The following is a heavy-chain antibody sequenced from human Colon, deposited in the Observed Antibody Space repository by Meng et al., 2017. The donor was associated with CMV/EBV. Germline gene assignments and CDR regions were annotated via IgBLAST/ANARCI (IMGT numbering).Heavy chain of an antibody. CDR1: GFTFSTFA. Sequence: LSLTCAASGFTFSTFAMHWGRQAPGKGLEWVAVISYDGRNTYYADSVKGRFTISRDNSKNTLYLQMNNLRPDDTAVYYCTRRRGYGGPFDYWGQGMLVTVSS. J-gene: IGHJ4*02. CDR3: TRRRGYGGPFDY. CDR2: ISYDGRNT. D-gene: IGHD5-12*01. V-gene: IGHV3-30*04.